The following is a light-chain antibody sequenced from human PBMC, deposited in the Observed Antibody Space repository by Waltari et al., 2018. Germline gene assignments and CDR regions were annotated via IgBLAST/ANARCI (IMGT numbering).Light chain of an antibody. V-gene: IGLV1-44*01. CDR1: IPHAGSNA. CDR3: GTYDDSLGGHV. CDR2: SNS. J-gene: IGLJ2*01. Sequence: QSVMTPPPSVSGTPGQRVTISCSGSIPHAGSNAATWYQDLPGTAPKLLIVSNSQRPSGVPDRFSGSKSGTSASLAVSGLQSDDEADYYCGTYDDSLGGHVFGGGNKLTVL.